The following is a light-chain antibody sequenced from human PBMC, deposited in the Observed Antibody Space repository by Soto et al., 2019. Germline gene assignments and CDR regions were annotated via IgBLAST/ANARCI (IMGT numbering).Light chain of an antibody. CDR1: QSISDT. CDR3: QEYANWPWT. CDR2: GAS. J-gene: IGKJ1*01. V-gene: IGKV3-15*01. Sequence: DIVMTQSPATLSVSPGGRATLSCRASQSISDTLAWYQQKPGQAPRLLIYGASRRATGFPARFSGSGSGTDFTLTISSLQSEDFAVYYCQEYANWPWTFGQGTKVES.